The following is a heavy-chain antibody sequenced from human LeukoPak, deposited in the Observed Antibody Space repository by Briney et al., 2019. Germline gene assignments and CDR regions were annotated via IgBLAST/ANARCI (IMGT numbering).Heavy chain of an antibody. V-gene: IGHV4-34*01. CDR2: INHSGST. CDR1: GGSFSGYY. D-gene: IGHD3-3*01. J-gene: IGHJ4*02. Sequence: SETLSLTCAVYGGSFSGYYWSWIRQPPGKGLEWIGEINHSGSTNYNPSLKSRVTISVDTSKNQFSLKLSSVTAADTAVYYCARGASTYYDFWSGYYKGYFDYWGQGTLVTVSS. CDR3: ARGASTYYDFWSGYYKGYFDY.